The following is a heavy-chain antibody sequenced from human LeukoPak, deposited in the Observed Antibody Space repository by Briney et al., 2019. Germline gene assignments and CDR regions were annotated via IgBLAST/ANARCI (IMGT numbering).Heavy chain of an antibody. D-gene: IGHD2-2*02. J-gene: IGHJ4*02. CDR3: AKGLSKSSSASYYTG. Sequence: PGRSLRLSCAASGFTFDDYAMHWVRQAPGKGLEWVSGISWNSGAIGYADSVKGRFTISRDNAKNSLYLQMNSLRAEDTALYYCAKGLSKSSSASYYTGWGQGTLVTVSS. CDR2: ISWNSGAI. V-gene: IGHV3-9*01. CDR1: GFTFDDYA.